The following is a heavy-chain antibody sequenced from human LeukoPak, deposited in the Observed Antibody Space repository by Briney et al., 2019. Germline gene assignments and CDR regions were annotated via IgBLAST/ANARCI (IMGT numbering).Heavy chain of an antibody. J-gene: IGHJ4*02. CDR3: ARAGFGLAPHRGTPFDY. Sequence: SETLSLTCAVYGGSFSDYYWSWIRQPPGKGLEWIGEINHSGSTNYNPSLKSRGTISIDTSKNQFSLKLSFVTAADTAVYYCARAGFGLAPHRGTPFDYWGQGTLVTVSS. D-gene: IGHD6-13*01. CDR2: INHSGST. CDR1: GGSFSDYY. V-gene: IGHV4-34*01.